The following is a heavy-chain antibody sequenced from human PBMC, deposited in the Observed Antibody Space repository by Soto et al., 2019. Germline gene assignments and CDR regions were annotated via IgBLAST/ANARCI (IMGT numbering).Heavy chain of an antibody. V-gene: IGHV3-23*01. D-gene: IGHD2-15*01. CDR1: GLTFSSYA. CDR2: ISGSGGST. J-gene: IGHJ5*02. CDR3: AKDQLGYCSGGSCFNWFDP. Sequence: PGGSLRLSCATSGLTFSSYAMSWVRQAPGKGLEWVSAISGSGGSTYYADSVKGRFTISRDNSKNTLYLQMNSLRAEDTAVYYCAKDQLGYCSGGSCFNWFDPWGQGTLVTVSS.